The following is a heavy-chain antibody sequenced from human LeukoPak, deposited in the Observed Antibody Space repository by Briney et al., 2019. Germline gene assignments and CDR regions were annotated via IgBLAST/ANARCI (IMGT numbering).Heavy chain of an antibody. V-gene: IGHV3-30*03. D-gene: IGHD4-17*01. J-gene: IGHJ4*02. Sequence: PGRSLRLSCAASGFTFSSYGMHWVRQAPGKGLEWVAVISYDGSNKYYADSVKGRFTISRDNSKNTLYLQMNSLRAEDTAVYYCARALYGDYGRYFDYWGQGTLVTVSS. CDR3: ARALYGDYGRYFDY. CDR2: ISYDGSNK. CDR1: GFTFSSYG.